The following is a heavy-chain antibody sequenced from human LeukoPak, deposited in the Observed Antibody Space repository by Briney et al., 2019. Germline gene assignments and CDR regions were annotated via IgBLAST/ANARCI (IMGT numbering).Heavy chain of an antibody. D-gene: IGHD6-19*01. CDR1: GGTFSSYA. CDR3: ASGRVAGTGYYGMDV. J-gene: IGHJ6*02. V-gene: IGHV1-69*04. Sequence: WASVKVSCKASGGTFSSYAISWVRQAPGQGLEWMGRIIPILGIANYAQKFQGRVTITADKSTSTAYMELSSLRSEDTAVYYCASGRVAGTGYYGMDVWGQGTTVTVSS. CDR2: IIPILGIA.